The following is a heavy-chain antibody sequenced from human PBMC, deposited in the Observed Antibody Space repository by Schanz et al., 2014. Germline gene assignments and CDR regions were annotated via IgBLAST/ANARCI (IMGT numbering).Heavy chain of an antibody. CDR3: SRFLTGLDY. Sequence: LVESGGGVVQPGRSLRLSCAASGFSFSSYGMHWVRQAPGKGLEWVAFISYDGSNTILADSVRGRFTISRDNSQNTLFLQMNSLRVEDTAVYYCSRFLTGLDYWGPGTLVTVSS. D-gene: IGHD7-27*01. CDR1: GFSFSSYG. V-gene: IGHV3-30*19. CDR2: ISYDGSNT. J-gene: IGHJ4*02.